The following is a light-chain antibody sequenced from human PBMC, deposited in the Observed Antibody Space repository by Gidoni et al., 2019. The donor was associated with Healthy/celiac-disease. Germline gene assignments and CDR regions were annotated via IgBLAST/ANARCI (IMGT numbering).Light chain of an antibody. J-gene: IGLJ3*02. CDR3: QSADSSGTYWV. Sequence: SYELTQPPSVSVSPGQTARITCSGDALPQQYAYWYQQKPGQAPVLVIYKDSERPPGIPERFSGSSSGTTVTLTISGVQAEDEADYYCQSADSSGTYWVFGGGTKLTVL. V-gene: IGLV3-25*03. CDR2: KDS. CDR1: ALPQQY.